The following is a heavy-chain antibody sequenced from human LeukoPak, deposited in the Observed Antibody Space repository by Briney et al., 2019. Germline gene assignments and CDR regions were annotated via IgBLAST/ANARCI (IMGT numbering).Heavy chain of an antibody. CDR2: IYSGGST. CDR1: GFTFSSYA. J-gene: IGHJ5*02. CDR3: ARENTVAVAGHNWFDP. V-gene: IGHV3-53*04. Sequence: PGGSLRLSCTASGFTFSSYAMSWVRQAPGKGLEWVSVIYSGGSTYYADSVKGRFTISRHNSKNTLYLQMNSLRAEDTAVYYCARENTVAVAGHNWFDPWGQGTLVTVSS. D-gene: IGHD6-19*01.